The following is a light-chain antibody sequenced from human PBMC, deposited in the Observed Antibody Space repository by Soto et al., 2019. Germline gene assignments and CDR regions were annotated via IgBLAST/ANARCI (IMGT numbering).Light chain of an antibody. Sequence: QSALTQPASVSGSPGQSITISCTGTSSDVGGYKYVSWYQQHPGKAPKLMIYEVSNRPSGVSNRFSGSKSGNTASLTISGLQAEDEADYYCSTYTSSNSSWVFGGGTKPTVL. CDR2: EVS. J-gene: IGLJ3*02. CDR1: SSDVGGYKY. CDR3: STYTSSNSSWV. V-gene: IGLV2-14*01.